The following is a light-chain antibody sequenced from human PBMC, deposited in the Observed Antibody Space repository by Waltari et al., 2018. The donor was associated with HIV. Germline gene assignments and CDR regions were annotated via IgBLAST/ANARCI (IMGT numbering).Light chain of an antibody. Sequence: IQLTQSPSSVSASLGGDVTITCRASQAISDWVAGYQQQPNKAPKLWIYGSSKLHTGVPSRFSGWGSGTIFTLTIRSLQPEDFATYFCQQSNNFPFTFGPGTQVDVK. CDR2: GSS. J-gene: IGKJ3*01. V-gene: IGKV1-12*01. CDR3: QQSNNFPFT. CDR1: QAISDW.